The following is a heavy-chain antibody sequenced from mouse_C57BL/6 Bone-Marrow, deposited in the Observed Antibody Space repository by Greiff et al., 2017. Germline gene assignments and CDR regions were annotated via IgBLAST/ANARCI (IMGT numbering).Heavy chain of an antibody. CDR2: IDPSDSYT. V-gene: IGHV1-50*01. CDR1: GYTFTSYW. J-gene: IGHJ2*01. CDR3: ARREDYYDY. Sequence: VKVVESGAELVKPGASVKLSCKASGYTFTSYWMQWVKQRPGQGLEWIGEIDPSDSYTNYNQKFKGKATLTVDTSSSTAYMQLSSLTSEDSAVYYCARREDYYDYWGQGTTLTVSS. D-gene: IGHD1-1*01.